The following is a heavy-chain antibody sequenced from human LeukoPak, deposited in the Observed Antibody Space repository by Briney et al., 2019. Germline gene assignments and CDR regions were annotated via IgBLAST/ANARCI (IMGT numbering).Heavy chain of an antibody. CDR3: VRGEPTHYYGSGSKYYMDV. V-gene: IGHV1-69*05. Sequence: SVKVSCMASGGTFSSYVITWVRQAPGQGLEWMGGIIPIFGTANYAQKLQGRVTLTTDDSTSTAYMELSSLTSEDTAVYFCVRGEPTHYYGSGSKYYMDVWGKGTTVTVSS. J-gene: IGHJ6*03. D-gene: IGHD3-10*01. CDR2: IIPIFGTA. CDR1: GGTFSSYV.